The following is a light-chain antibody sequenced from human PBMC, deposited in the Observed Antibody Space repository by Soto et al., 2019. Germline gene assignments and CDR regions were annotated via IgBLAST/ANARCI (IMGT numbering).Light chain of an antibody. Sequence: EVVLTQAPGTLSLSPGESATLSCRASQSVSSNYLAWYEQKPGQAPRLLIYGVSTRATGIPDRFSGSGSGTDFSLTISRLEPEDFALYYCQQYFNSPLTFGGGTKVEIK. V-gene: IGKV3-20*01. J-gene: IGKJ4*01. CDR2: GVS. CDR1: QSVSSNY. CDR3: QQYFNSPLT.